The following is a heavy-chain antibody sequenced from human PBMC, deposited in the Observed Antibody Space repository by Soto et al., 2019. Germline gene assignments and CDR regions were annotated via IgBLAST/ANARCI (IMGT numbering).Heavy chain of an antibody. CDR2: ISYDGSNK. J-gene: IGHJ6*02. V-gene: IGHV3-30-3*01. Sequence: QVQLVESGGGVVQPERSLRLSCAAAGFTFSSYAMHWVRQAPGKGLEWVAVISYDGSNKYYADSVKGRFTISRDNSKNTLYRQMNSLRAEDTAVYYCARDRLRYNWNDFPYYYYGMDVWGQGTTVTVSS. CDR3: ARDRLRYNWNDFPYYYYGMDV. CDR1: GFTFSSYA. D-gene: IGHD1-1*01.